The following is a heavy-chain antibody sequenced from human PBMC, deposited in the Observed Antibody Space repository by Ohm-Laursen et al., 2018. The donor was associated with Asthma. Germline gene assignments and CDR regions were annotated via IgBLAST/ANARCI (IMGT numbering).Heavy chain of an antibody. CDR1: KFTFRSYA. CDR3: ARDVMEWYLPAFDF. CDR2: SGTYFDGGLK. J-gene: IGHJ4*02. Sequence: SLRLSCAASKFTFRSYAIHWVRQAPGKGLEWVAVSGTYFDGGLKYYADSVNGRFTVSRDDSKNTLYLQMNSLRPDDTAVYYCARDVMEWYLPAFDFWGQGTLVTVSS. V-gene: IGHV3-30-3*01. D-gene: IGHD3-3*01.